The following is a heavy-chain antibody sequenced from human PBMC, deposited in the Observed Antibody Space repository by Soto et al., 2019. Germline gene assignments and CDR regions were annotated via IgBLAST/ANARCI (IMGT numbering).Heavy chain of an antibody. Sequence: SETLSLTCTVSGGSISGNYWSWIRQPPGKGLEWIGEINHSGSTNYNPSLKSRVTISVDTSKNQFSLKLSSVTAADTAVYYFASATMVRGVTQYYYYYYGMDVWGQGTTVTVSS. CDR1: GGSISGNY. CDR3: ASATMVRGVTQYYYYYYGMDV. J-gene: IGHJ6*02. V-gene: IGHV4-34*01. D-gene: IGHD3-10*01. CDR2: INHSGST.